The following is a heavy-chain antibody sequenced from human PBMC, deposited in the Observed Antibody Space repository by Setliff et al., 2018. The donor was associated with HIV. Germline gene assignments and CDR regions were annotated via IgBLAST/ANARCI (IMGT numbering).Heavy chain of an antibody. V-gene: IGHV4-31*03. Sequence: SETLSLTCTVSGDSMISRPYYWGWIRQHPGKGLEWIGYIYYSGSTYYNPSLKSRVTISVDTSKNQFSLKLSSVTAADTAVYYCARSTKYYDFWSGYQPFDYWGQGTLVTVS. CDR2: IYYSGST. CDR3: ARSTKYYDFWSGYQPFDY. CDR1: GDSMISRPYY. D-gene: IGHD3-3*01. J-gene: IGHJ4*02.